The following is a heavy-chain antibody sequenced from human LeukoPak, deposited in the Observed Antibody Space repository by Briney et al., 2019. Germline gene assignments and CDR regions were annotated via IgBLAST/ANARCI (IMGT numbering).Heavy chain of an antibody. CDR1: GFTFRNFG. D-gene: IGHD2-15*01. Sequence: GGSLRLSCAASGFTFRNFGMHWVRQAPGKGLEWVAYIQYDGNKKFYTDPVKGRFTISRDNSKNTLSLLMNSLRAEDTAVYFCVKDLRYCSGGSCYYWGQGTLVTVSS. CDR3: VKDLRYCSGGSCYY. CDR2: IQYDGNKK. J-gene: IGHJ4*02. V-gene: IGHV3-30*02.